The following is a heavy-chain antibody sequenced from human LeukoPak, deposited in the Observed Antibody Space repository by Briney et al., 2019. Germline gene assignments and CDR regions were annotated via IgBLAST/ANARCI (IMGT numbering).Heavy chain of an antibody. CDR2: ISGSGGST. V-gene: IGHV3-23*01. J-gene: IGHJ5*02. D-gene: IGHD6-13*01. CDR1: GFTFSSYG. CDR3: AKDRASSSWRNWFDP. Sequence: GGSLRLSCAASGFTFSSYGMSWVRQAPGKGLEWVSAISGSGGSTYYADSVKGRFTISRDNSKNTLYLQMNSLRAEDTAVYYCAKDRASSSWRNWFDPWGQGTLVTVSS.